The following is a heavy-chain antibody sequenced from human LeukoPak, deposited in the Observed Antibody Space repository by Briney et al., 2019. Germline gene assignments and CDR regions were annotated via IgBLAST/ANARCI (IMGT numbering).Heavy chain of an antibody. J-gene: IGHJ3*02. CDR1: GYTFTGYY. CDR3: ARCYYDSSGYFDAFDI. Sequence: ASVKVSCKASGYTFTGYYMHWVRQAPGQGLEWMGWINPNSGGTNYAQKFQGWVTMTRDTSISTAYMELSRLRSDDTAVYYCARCYYDSSGYFDAFDIWGQGTMVTVSS. CDR2: INPNSGGT. V-gene: IGHV1-2*04. D-gene: IGHD3-22*01.